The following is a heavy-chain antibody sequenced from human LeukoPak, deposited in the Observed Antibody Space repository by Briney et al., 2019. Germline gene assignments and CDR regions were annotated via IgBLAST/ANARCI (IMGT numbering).Heavy chain of an antibody. D-gene: IGHD3-16*02. J-gene: IGHJ4*02. CDR2: ISGSGGST. Sequence: PGGCVRLSCAASGFTFSSYAMSWARQAPGKGLEWVSAISGSGGSTYHADSVQGRFTISRDNSKNTLYLQMNSLRAEDTAIYYCAKHRVLRGYFDYWGQGSLVSVSS. V-gene: IGHV3-23*01. CDR3: AKHRVLRGYFDY. CDR1: GFTFSSYA.